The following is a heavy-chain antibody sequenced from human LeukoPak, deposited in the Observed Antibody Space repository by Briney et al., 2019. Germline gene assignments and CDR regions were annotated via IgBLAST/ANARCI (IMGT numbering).Heavy chain of an antibody. Sequence: GGSLRLSCAASGLTFSSYSMNWVRQAPGKGLEWVSSISSSSSYIYYADSVKGRFTISRDNAKNSLYLQMNSLRAEDTAVYYCARGIAVAGTGDYWGQGTLVTVSS. J-gene: IGHJ4*02. D-gene: IGHD6-19*01. CDR1: GLTFSSYS. V-gene: IGHV3-21*01. CDR3: ARGIAVAGTGDY. CDR2: ISSSSSYI.